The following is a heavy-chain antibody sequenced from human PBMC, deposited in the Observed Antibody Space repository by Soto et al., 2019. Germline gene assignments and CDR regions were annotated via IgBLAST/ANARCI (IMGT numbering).Heavy chain of an antibody. V-gene: IGHV4-4*07. CDR1: GGSINTFY. Sequence: XGTLTLTCTVSGGSINTFYWSWVRQPAGKGLEWIGRIFSSGSTSFNPSLESRVAMSVDTSKNHFSLNLSSVTAADMAVYYCAREGSYSAYNFAHGIQLWSFDFWGQGALVTVSS. D-gene: IGHD5-12*01. J-gene: IGHJ4*02. CDR2: IFSSGST. CDR3: AREGSYSAYNFAHGIQLWSFDF.